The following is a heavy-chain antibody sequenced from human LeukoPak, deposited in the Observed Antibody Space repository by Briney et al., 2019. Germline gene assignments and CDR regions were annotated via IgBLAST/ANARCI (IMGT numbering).Heavy chain of an antibody. CDR1: GDSVSSNSAA. D-gene: IGHD3-3*01. CDR2: TYYRSKWYN. V-gene: IGHV6-1*01. Sequence: SQTPSLTCAISGDSVSSNSAAWNWIRQSPSRGLEWLGRTYYRSKWYNDYAVSVKSRITINPDTSKNQFSLQLNSVTPEDTAVYYCARDSQYYDFWSGYLTYYYYMDVWGKGTTVTVSS. J-gene: IGHJ6*03. CDR3: ARDSQYYDFWSGYLTYYYYMDV.